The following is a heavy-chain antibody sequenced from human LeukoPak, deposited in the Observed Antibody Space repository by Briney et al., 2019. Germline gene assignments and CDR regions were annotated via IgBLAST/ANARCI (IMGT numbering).Heavy chain of an antibody. V-gene: IGHV4-39*01. CDR2: IYYSGST. J-gene: IGHJ4*02. CDR1: GASFSSSTYY. CDR3: ARHAGGISATGTRPFDY. D-gene: IGHD6-13*01. Sequence: SETLSLTCTVSGASFSSSTYYWGWIRQPPGKGLEWIGSIYYSGSTYYNPSLKSRATMSVDTSKNQFSLKLSSVTAADTAVYYCARHAGGISATGTRPFDYWGQGTLVTVSS.